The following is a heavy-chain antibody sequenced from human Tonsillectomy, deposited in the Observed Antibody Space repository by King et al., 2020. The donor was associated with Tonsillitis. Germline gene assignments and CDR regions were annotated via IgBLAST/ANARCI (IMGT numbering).Heavy chain of an antibody. CDR2: INPNSGGT. CDR1: GYTFTGYY. J-gene: IGHJ2*01. CDR3: ARDNHSGSYSLGYFDL. V-gene: IGHV1-2*05. Sequence: QLVQSGAEVKKPGASVKVSCKASGYTFTGYYMHWVRQAPGQGLEWMGRINPNSGGTNYAQTFQGRVTMTRDTSISTAYMELSRLRSDDTVVYYCARDNHSGSYSLGYFDLWGRGTLVTVSA. D-gene: IGHD1-26*01.